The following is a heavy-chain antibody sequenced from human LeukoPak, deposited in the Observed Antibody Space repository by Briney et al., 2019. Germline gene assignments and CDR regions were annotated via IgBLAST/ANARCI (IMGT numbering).Heavy chain of an antibody. CDR1: GFTFSNYA. CDR3: ARGGYVKVLDY. V-gene: IGHV3-53*01. Sequence: GGSLRLSCAASGFTFSNYAMSWVRQAPGKGLEWVSVIYSGGSTYYADSVKGRFTISRDNSKNTLYLQMNSLRAEDTAVYYCARGGYVKVLDYWGQGTLVTVSS. J-gene: IGHJ4*02. D-gene: IGHD6-25*01. CDR2: IYSGGST.